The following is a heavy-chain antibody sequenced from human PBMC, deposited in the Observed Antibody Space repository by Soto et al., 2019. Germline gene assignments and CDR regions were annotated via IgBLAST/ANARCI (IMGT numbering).Heavy chain of an antibody. D-gene: IGHD3-10*02. Sequence: SETLSLTCAVYGGSFSGYYWSWIRQPPGKGLEWIGEINHSGSTNYNPSLKSRVTISVDTSKNQFSLKLSSVTAADTAVYYPVRGDHSGWFDTWGQGTLVTVSS. J-gene: IGHJ5*02. V-gene: IGHV4-34*01. CDR3: VRGDHSGWFDT. CDR2: INHSGST. CDR1: GGSFSGYY.